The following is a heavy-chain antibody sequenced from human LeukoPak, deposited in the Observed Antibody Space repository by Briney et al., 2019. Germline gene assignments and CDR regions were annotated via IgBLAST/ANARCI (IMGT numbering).Heavy chain of an antibody. CDR3: ATSVQLERFRDAFDI. Sequence: SETLSLTCTVSGGSISSYYWSWIRQPPGKGLEWIGYIYYSGSTNYNPSLKSRVTISVDTSKNQFSLKLSSVTAADTAVYYCATSVQLERFRDAFDIWGQGAMVTVSS. CDR1: GGSISSYY. V-gene: IGHV4-59*12. J-gene: IGHJ3*02. D-gene: IGHD1-1*01. CDR2: IYYSGST.